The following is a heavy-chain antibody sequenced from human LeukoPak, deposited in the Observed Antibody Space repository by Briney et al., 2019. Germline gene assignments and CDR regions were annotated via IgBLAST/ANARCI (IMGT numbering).Heavy chain of an antibody. J-gene: IGHJ5*02. CDR2: ITTDSAYI. Sequence: GGSLRLSCAASGFTFDDYGMSWVRQAPGKGLEWVSSITTDSAYIYYADSVKGRFTTSRDNAQNSLYLQMNSLRVEETAVYYCGRDFTSWGQGTLVTVSS. CDR1: GFTFDDYG. V-gene: IGHV3-21*01. CDR3: GRDFTS.